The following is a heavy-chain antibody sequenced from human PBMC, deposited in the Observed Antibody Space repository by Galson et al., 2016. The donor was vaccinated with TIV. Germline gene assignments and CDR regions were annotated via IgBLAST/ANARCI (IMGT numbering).Heavy chain of an antibody. CDR2: ITPIFGTT. J-gene: IGHJ4*02. CDR3: ARVRVEFYDSSGYYDS. D-gene: IGHD3-22*01. Sequence: QSGAEVKKPGASVKVSCKASGVIFRNFAITWVRQAPGQGLEWMGRITPIFGTTKYAQKFQGRVTLTADDSTGTAYMELSFLRYEDTAIYYCARVRVEFYDSSGYYDSWGQGTLVSVSS. CDR1: GVIFRNFA. V-gene: IGHV1-69*13.